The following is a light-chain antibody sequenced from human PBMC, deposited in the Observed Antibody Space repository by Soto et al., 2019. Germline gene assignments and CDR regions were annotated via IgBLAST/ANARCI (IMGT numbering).Light chain of an antibody. CDR2: GNT. CDR1: SSSVGAGYD. Sequence: QPVLTQPPSVSGAPGQRVTISCTGSSSSVGAGYDVHWYQHLPGTAPKLLIFGNTNRPSGVPDRFSGSKSGTSVSLAITGLQAEDEGDYYCQSYDNILSAVVFGGATKVTVL. J-gene: IGLJ2*01. V-gene: IGLV1-40*01. CDR3: QSYDNILSAVV.